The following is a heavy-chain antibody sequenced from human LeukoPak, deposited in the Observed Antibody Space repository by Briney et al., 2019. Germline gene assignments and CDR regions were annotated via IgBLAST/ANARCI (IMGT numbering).Heavy chain of an antibody. D-gene: IGHD6-19*01. CDR1: GGSFSGYY. CDR3: ARSPRIAVAGPLDY. CDR2: INHSGST. J-gene: IGHJ4*02. Sequence: SEALSLTCAVYGGSFSGYYWSWIRQPPGKGLKWIGEINHSGSTNYNPSLKSRVPISVDTSKKHFSLELTSVTAADSAQYYCARSPRIAVAGPLDYWGQGALVTVSS. V-gene: IGHV4-34*01.